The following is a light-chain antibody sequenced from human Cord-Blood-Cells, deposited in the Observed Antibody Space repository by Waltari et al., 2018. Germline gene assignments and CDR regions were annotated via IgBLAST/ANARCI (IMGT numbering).Light chain of an antibody. CDR3: QQSYSIGGFT. V-gene: IGKV1-39*01. CDR1: QSISSY. CDR2: AAS. Sequence: DIQMTQSPSSLSASVGDRVTITCRASQSISSYLNWYQQKPGKAPKLLIYAASSLQSGVPSRFSGSGSGTDFTLTISSLQPEDFATYYCQQSYSIGGFTFGPGTKVDIK. J-gene: IGKJ3*01.